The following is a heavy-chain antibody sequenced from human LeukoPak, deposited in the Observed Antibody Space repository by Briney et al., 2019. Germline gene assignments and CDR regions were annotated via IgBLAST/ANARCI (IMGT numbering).Heavy chain of an antibody. J-gene: IGHJ4*02. D-gene: IGHD2-8*01. CDR2: IYPGDSDT. CDR3: ARRGSVREFDY. CDR1: GYSFSSDW. Sequence: GESLKISCKGSGYSFSSDWIAWVRQMLGKGLEWMGIIYPGDSDTRYSPSFQGQVTISADKSITTAYLQWSSLKASDTAVYYCARRGSVREFDYWGQGTLVTVSS. V-gene: IGHV5-51*01.